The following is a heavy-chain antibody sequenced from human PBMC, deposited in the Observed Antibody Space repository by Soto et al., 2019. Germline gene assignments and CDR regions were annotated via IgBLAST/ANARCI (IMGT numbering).Heavy chain of an antibody. Sequence: PGGSLRLSCAASGGPFSSYAMHWVRQAPGKGLEWVAVVSHDGRNTHYADSVKGRFTISRDSSKNTVSLEMTSLRAEDTAVYYCAKGGRQWLVTSDFNYWGQGALVTVSS. J-gene: IGHJ4*02. CDR2: VSHDGRNT. CDR1: GGPFSSYA. CDR3: AKGGRQWLVTSDFNY. V-gene: IGHV3-30*04. D-gene: IGHD6-19*01.